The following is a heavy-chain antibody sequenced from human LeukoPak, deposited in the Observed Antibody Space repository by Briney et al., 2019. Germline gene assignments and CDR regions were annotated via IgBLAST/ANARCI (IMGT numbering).Heavy chain of an antibody. J-gene: IGHJ4*02. CDR1: GGSFSGYY. D-gene: IGHD6-19*01. Sequence: SETLSLTCAVYGGSFSGYYWSWIRQPPGKGLEWIGEINHSGSTYYNPSLKSRVTISVDTSKNQFSLKLSSVTAADTAVYYCARVGAVAGYFDYWGQGTLVTVSS. CDR3: ARVGAVAGYFDY. V-gene: IGHV4-34*01. CDR2: INHSGST.